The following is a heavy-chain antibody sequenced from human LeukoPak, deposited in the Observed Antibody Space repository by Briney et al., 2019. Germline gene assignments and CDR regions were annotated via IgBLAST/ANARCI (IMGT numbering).Heavy chain of an antibody. CDR1: GFTVSSNY. CDR3: ARERPGMDYMDV. Sequence: PGGSLRLSCAASGFTVSSNYMSWVRQAPGKGLEWVSVIYSGGSTYYADSVKGRFTTSRDNSKNTLYLQMNSLRAEDTAAYYCARERPGMDYMDVWGKGTTVTVSS. V-gene: IGHV3-53*01. CDR2: IYSGGST. J-gene: IGHJ6*03.